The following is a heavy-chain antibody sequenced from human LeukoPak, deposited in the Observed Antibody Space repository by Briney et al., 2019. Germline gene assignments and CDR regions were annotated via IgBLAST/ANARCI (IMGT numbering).Heavy chain of an antibody. CDR1: GGSISSYY. J-gene: IGHJ5*02. CDR2: IYYSGST. V-gene: IGHV4-59*01. Sequence: SETLSLTCTVSGGSISSYYWSWIRQPPRKGLEWIGYIYYSGSTNYNPSLKSRVTISVDTSKNQFSLKLSSVTAADTAVYYCAAETQYCSSTSCYNWFDPWGQGTLVTVSS. D-gene: IGHD2-2*01. CDR3: AAETQYCSSTSCYNWFDP.